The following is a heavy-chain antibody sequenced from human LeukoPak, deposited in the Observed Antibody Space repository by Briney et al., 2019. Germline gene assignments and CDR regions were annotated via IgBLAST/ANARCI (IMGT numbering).Heavy chain of an antibody. D-gene: IGHD2-21*02. J-gene: IGHJ1*01. CDR1: GFTVSSNY. Sequence: PGGALRLSCAASGFTVSSNYMSWVRQAPGKGLEWVSVIYSGGSTYYADSVKGRFTISRDNSKNTLYLQMNSLRAEDTAVYYCARGCGGDCSEYFQHWGQGTLVTVSS. CDR2: IYSGGST. CDR3: ARGCGGDCSEYFQH. V-gene: IGHV3-66*01.